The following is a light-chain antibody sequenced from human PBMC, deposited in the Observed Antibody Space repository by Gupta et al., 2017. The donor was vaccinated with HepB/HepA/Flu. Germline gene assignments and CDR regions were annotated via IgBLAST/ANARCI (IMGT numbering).Light chain of an antibody. V-gene: IGKV1-5*03. CDR2: KAS. J-gene: IGKJ1*01. CDR3: QQYNSYLRS. Sequence: DIQMTQSPSTLSASVGDRVAITCRASQSIGTWLAWYQQRPGKAPTLLIYKASNLESGVPSRFSGSGSGTEFTLTISNLQSDDFATYYCQQYNSYLRSFGQGTKVEI. CDR1: QSIGTW.